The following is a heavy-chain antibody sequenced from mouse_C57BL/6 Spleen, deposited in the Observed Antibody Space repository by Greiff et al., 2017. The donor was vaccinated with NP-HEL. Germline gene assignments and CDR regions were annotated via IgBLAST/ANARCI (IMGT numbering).Heavy chain of an antibody. CDR3: ARSITTVVARGYFDV. J-gene: IGHJ1*03. CDR2: IDPSDSYT. D-gene: IGHD1-1*01. V-gene: IGHV1-59*01. Sequence: QVQLQQPGAELVRPGTSVKLSCKASGYTFTSYWMHWVKQRPGQGLEWIGVIDPSDSYTNYNQKFKGKATLTVDTSSSTAYMQLSSLTSEDSAVYYCARSITTVVARGYFDVWGTGTTVTVSS. CDR1: GYTFTSYW.